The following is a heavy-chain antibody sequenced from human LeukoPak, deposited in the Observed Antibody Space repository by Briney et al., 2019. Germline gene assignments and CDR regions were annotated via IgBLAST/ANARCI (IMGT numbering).Heavy chain of an antibody. D-gene: IGHD3-3*01. CDR1: GGSISSHY. V-gene: IGHV4-59*11. CDR2: IYHSGTT. J-gene: IGHJ6*03. Sequence: SETLSLTCTVSGGSISSHYWSWIRQPPGKGLEWIGQIYHSGTTNYNPSLKSRVTISVDTSKDQFSLKLTSVTAADTAVYYCARAYDDDYYYYMDVWGKGTTVTVSS. CDR3: ARAYDDDYYYYMDV.